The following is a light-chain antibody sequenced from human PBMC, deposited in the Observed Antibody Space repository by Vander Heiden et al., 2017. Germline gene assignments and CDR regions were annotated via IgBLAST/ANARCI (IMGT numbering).Light chain of an antibody. Sequence: DIRMSQSPPSLSASGGDRVTITGRASQSISSYLNWYQQKSGKLPRFFIYAASSLHCGVPSRFSGSGSGTDFTLTINSLQAEDFATYYCQQSYSTPYTFGQGTKLEIK. J-gene: IGKJ2*01. CDR2: AAS. V-gene: IGKV1-39*01. CDR1: QSISSY. CDR3: QQSYSTPYT.